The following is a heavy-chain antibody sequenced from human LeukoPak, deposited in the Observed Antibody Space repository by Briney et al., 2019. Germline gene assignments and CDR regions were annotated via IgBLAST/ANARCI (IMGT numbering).Heavy chain of an antibody. J-gene: IGHJ4*02. CDR2: ISASGDKT. Sequence: GGSLRLSCAVSGFTFSSYAMSWVRQAPGKGLGWVSGISASGDKTFYADSVKGRFTLSRDNSKNTLYLQMTSLRAEDTAVYYCARDDYYGSGSNGFYWGQGTLVTVSS. CDR3: ARDDYYGSGSNGFY. V-gene: IGHV3-23*01. D-gene: IGHD3-10*01. CDR1: GFTFSSYA.